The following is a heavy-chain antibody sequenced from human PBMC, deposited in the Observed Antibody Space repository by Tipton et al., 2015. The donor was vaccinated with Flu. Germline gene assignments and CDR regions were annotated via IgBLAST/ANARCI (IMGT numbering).Heavy chain of an antibody. J-gene: IGHJ4*02. Sequence: GLVKPSETLSLTCAVYGGSFSGYYWSWIRQPPGKGLEWIGEINHSGSTNYNPSLKSRVTISVDTSKNQFSLKLSSVTAADTAVYYCARVPYYYDSSGYHWAVDYWGQGTLVTVSS. CDR3: ARVPYYYDSSGYHWAVDY. CDR1: GGSFSGYY. CDR2: INHSGST. D-gene: IGHD3-22*01. V-gene: IGHV4-34*01.